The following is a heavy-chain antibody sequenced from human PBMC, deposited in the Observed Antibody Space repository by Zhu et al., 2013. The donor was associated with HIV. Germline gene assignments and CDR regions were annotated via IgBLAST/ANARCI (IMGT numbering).Heavy chain of an antibody. Sequence: VQLQQWGAGLLKPSETLSLTCAVYGGSFSGYYWSWIRQPPGKGLEWIGEINHSGSTNYNPSLKSRVTISVDTSKNQFSLKLSSVTAADTAVYYCARGRSGSYYERGYFDYWGQGTLVTVSS. V-gene: IGHV4-34*01. D-gene: IGHD1-26*01. J-gene: IGHJ4*02. CDR2: INHSGST. CDR1: GGSFSGYY. CDR3: ARGRSGSYYERGYFDY.